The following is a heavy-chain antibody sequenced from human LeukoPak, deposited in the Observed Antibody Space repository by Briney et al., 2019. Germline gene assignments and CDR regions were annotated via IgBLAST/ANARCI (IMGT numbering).Heavy chain of an antibody. V-gene: IGHV1-46*01. D-gene: IGHD1-26*01. J-gene: IGHJ3*02. CDR3: ARDLGLGGAFDI. CDR2: INPSGGST. Sequence: ASVKVSCKASGYTFTSYYMHWVRQAPGQGLEWMGIINPSGGSTSYAQKFQGRVTITADESTSTAYMELSSLRSEDTAVYYCARDLGLGGAFDIWGQGTMVTVSS. CDR1: GYTFTSYY.